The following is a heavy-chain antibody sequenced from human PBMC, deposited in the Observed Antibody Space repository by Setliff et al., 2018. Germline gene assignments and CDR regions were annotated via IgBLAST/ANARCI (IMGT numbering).Heavy chain of an antibody. CDR3: ARGRNVAARLLDT. D-gene: IGHD6-6*01. Sequence: SETLSLTCSAYGGTFSDYYWTWIRQSPGKGLEWIGEINHSGTTNYNPSLKSRATISVDTSKNQFSLTMSSVSAADAAVYYCARGRNVAARLLDTWGQGSRVTVSS. CDR1: GGTFSDYY. J-gene: IGHJ5*02. V-gene: IGHV4-34*01. CDR2: INHSGTT.